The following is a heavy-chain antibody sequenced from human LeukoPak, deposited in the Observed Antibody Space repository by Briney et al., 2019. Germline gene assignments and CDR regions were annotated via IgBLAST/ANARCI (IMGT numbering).Heavy chain of an antibody. CDR1: GFTFRNYA. CDR2: MDSGGST. J-gene: IGHJ5*02. CDR3: ARDRGANWFDP. D-gene: IGHD3-10*01. Sequence: GGSLRLSCSASGFTFRNYAMHWVRQAPGKGLEWVSVMDSGGSTYYADSVKGRFTISRDNSKNTLYLQMNSLRAEDTAVYYCARDRGANWFDPWGQGTLVTVSS. V-gene: IGHV3-66*01.